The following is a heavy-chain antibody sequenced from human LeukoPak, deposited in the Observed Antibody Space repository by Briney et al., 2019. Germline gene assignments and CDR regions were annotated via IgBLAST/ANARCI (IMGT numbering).Heavy chain of an antibody. CDR2: INHSGST. D-gene: IGHD6-13*01. CDR1: GGSFSGYY. Sequence: SETLSLTCAVYGGSFSGYYWSWIPQPPGKGLEWIGEINHSGSTNYNPSLKSRVTISVDTSKNQFSLKLSSVTAADTAVYYCARRGGGSSWLNSPILNWFDPWGQGTLVTVSS. J-gene: IGHJ5*02. V-gene: IGHV4-34*01. CDR3: ARRGGGSSWLNSPILNWFDP.